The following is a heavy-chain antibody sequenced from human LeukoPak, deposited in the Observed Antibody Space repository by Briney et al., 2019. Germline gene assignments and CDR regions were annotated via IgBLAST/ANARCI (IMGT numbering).Heavy chain of an antibody. V-gene: IGHV4-39*07. CDR2: IYYSGST. CDR3: ARSALGFFDY. CDR1: GGFISSSSYY. J-gene: IGHJ4*02. D-gene: IGHD3-10*01. Sequence: SETLSLTCTVSGGFISSSSYYWGWVRQAPGKGLEWIGSIYYSGSTYYNPSLKSRVTISVDTSKNQFSLKLSSVTAADTAVYYCARSALGFFDYWGQGTLVTVSS.